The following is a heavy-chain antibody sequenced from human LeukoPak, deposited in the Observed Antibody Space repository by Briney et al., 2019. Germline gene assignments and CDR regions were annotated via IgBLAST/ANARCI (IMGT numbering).Heavy chain of an antibody. CDR1: GFTFGGHA. CDR2: IFGSGGSP. CDR3: GKTTVGYSRGQKPAWPVDY. J-gene: IGHJ4*02. Sequence: PGGSLRLSCEASGFTFGGHAMYRVRQAPGKGLEWVAGIFGSGGSPHYADPVKGRFTISRDNSRNTVYLQINSLRAEDTAVYYCGKTTVGYSRGQKPAWPVDYWGQGTLVTVSS. V-gene: IGHV3-23*01. D-gene: IGHD5-18*01.